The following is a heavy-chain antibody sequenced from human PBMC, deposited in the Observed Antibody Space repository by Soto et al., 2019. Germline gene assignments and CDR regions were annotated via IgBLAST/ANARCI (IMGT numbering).Heavy chain of an antibody. Sequence: QVQLVESGGGVVQPGRSLRLSCAASGFTFSSYDMHWVRQAPGKGLEWVAVIWYDGSNKYYADSVKGRFTISRDNSKNKLYLQMNSLRAEDTAVYYCARDRGLELRMVGYWGQGTLVSVSS. J-gene: IGHJ4*02. V-gene: IGHV3-33*01. CDR1: GFTFSSYD. D-gene: IGHD1-7*01. CDR2: IWYDGSNK. CDR3: ARDRGLELRMVGY.